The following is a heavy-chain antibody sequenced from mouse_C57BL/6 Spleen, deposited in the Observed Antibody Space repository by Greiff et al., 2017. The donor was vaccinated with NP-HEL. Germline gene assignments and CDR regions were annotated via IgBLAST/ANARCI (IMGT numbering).Heavy chain of an antibody. D-gene: IGHD1-1*01. J-gene: IGHJ2*01. CDR1: GYTFTDYY. CDR2: IYPNNGGN. CDR3: ARTHITTVAVDY. Sequence: EVQLVESGPELVKPGASVEMSCKASGYTFTDYYMHWVKQSHGKSLEWIGYIYPNNGGNGYNQKFKGKATLTVDKSSSTAYMELRSLTSEDSAVYYCARTHITTVAVDYWGQGTTLTVSS. V-gene: IGHV1-34*01.